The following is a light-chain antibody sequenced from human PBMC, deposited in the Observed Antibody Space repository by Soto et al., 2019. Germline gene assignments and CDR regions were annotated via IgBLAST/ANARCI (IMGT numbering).Light chain of an antibody. Sequence: EIVLTQSPGTLFLSPGERATLSCRASQSVNSRLAWYQHKPGQAPRLLISGASSRATGIPDRFSGSGSATDFTLTISRLEPEDFALYYCQHYGRSPITFGQGTRLEI. V-gene: IGKV3-20*01. CDR3: QHYGRSPIT. CDR1: QSVNSR. J-gene: IGKJ5*01. CDR2: GAS.